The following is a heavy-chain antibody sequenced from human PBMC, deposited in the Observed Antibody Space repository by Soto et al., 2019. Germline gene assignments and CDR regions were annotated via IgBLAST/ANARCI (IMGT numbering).Heavy chain of an antibody. CDR1: GGSVSSGSYY. CDR3: ASVLNRYSSSWYNWFDP. J-gene: IGHJ5*02. D-gene: IGHD6-13*01. V-gene: IGHV4-61*01. Sequence: SETLSLTSTVSGGSVSSGSYYWIWIRQPPGKGLEWIGYIYYSGSTNYNPSLKSRVTISVDTSKNQFSLKLSSVTAADTAVYYCASVLNRYSSSWYNWFDPWGQGTLVTVSS. CDR2: IYYSGST.